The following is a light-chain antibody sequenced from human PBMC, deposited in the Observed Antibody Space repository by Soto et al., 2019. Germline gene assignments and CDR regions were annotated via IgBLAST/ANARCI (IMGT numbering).Light chain of an antibody. CDR3: QHRSNWPPD. Sequence: EIVLTQSPVTLSLSPGERATLSCRASQSISSYLAWYQQKPGQAPRLLIYDASNRATGIPARFSGSGSGTDFTITISSLEPEDFAVYYCQHRSNWPPDFGQGTKLEIK. CDR1: QSISSY. V-gene: IGKV3-11*01. CDR2: DAS. J-gene: IGKJ2*01.